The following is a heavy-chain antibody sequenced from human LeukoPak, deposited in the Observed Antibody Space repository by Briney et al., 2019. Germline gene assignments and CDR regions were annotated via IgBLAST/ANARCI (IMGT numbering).Heavy chain of an antibody. V-gene: IGHV4-61*02. CDR2: IYSSGST. CDR1: GGSISNTSLY. J-gene: IGHJ3*02. CDR3: ARSGGPDYYDSSAFEI. D-gene: IGHD3-22*01. Sequence: PSETLSLTCTVSGGSISNTSLYWNWIRQPAGKGLEWIGRIYSSGSTHYNPSLKSRVTISLDTSKNQVTLKLSSVTAADTAMFYCARSGGPDYYDSSAFEIWGQGTMVTVSS.